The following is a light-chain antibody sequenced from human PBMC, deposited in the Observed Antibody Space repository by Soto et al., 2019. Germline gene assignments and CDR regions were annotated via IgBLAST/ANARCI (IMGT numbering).Light chain of an antibody. CDR3: QQYSSYWT. J-gene: IGKJ1*01. Sequence: DIQMTQFPSTLSASIGDRVTITCRASQSIGSYLAWYQQKPGTAPRLLIYDASSLQSGAPSRFSGSGSGTEFTLTISSLRPDDFATYYCQQYSSYWTFGQGTKVELK. CDR1: QSIGSY. CDR2: DAS. V-gene: IGKV1-5*01.